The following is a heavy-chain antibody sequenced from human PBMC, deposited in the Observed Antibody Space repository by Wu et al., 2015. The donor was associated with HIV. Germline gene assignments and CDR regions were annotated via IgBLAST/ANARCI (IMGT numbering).Heavy chain of an antibody. CDR1: GYSFISSD. Sequence: QVQLVQSGAEVKRPGASVRVSCKASGYSFISSDINWVRQATGQGLEWMGWMNPHSGNAGYAQKFQGRVTMTRNTSISTAYMELTSLTSEDTAVYYCAKTPWQLGTHLEYFHHWGQGTLVTVSS. CDR3: AKTPWQLGTHLEYFHH. V-gene: IGHV1-8*02. D-gene: IGHD6-13*01. CDR2: MNPHSGNA. J-gene: IGHJ1*01.